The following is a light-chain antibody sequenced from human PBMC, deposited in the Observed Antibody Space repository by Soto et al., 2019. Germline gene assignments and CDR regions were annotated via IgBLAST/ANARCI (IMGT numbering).Light chain of an antibody. V-gene: IGKV3-15*01. CDR1: LSVSSN. CDR3: QQYNNWPPHT. CDR2: GPS. Sequence: ELVMTQAPATLPVSPGERATLSCRASLSVSSNLAWYQQKPGRAHRLLIYGPSTRATGIPARFIGSGSGIEFTLIISSLQSDDFAVYYCQQYNNWPPHTFVPGTKPEIK. J-gene: IGKJ2*01.